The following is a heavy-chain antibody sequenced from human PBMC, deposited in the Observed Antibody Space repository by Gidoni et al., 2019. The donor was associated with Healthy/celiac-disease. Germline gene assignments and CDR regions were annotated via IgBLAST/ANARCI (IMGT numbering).Heavy chain of an antibody. Sequence: QVQLVQSGAAVKKPGSSVKVSCKASGGTFRSYAISWVRQAPGQWLEWMGGIIPIFGTANYAQKFQGRVTITADESTSTAYMELSSLRSEDTAVYYCARELIAVAGTRNYGMDVWGQGTTVTVSS. V-gene: IGHV1-69*01. J-gene: IGHJ6*02. CDR3: ARELIAVAGTRNYGMDV. D-gene: IGHD6-19*01. CDR2: IIPIFGTA. CDR1: GGTFRSYA.